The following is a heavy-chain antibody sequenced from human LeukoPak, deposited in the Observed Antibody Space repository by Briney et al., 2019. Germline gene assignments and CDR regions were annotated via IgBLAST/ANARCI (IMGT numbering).Heavy chain of an antibody. CDR1: GGSISSSSYY. D-gene: IGHD1-26*01. Sequence: SETLSLTCTVSGGSISSSSYYWGWIRQPPGKGLEWIGSIYYGGSTYYNPSLKSRITISVDTSKNQFSLKLSSVTAADTAVYYCASLRERSYYARGFDYWGQGTLVTVSS. J-gene: IGHJ4*02. CDR2: IYYGGST. V-gene: IGHV4-39*01. CDR3: ASLRERSYYARGFDY.